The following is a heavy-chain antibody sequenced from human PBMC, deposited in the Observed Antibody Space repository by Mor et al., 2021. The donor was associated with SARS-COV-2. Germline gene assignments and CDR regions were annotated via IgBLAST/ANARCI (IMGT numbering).Heavy chain of an antibody. V-gene: IGHV3-53*04. CDR3: ASIYCSSGTCYYDY. D-gene: IGHD6-13*01. Sequence: APGKGLEWVSTIYSAGSTYYGDSIKGRFSTSKQNSQNTIYLHMDSSRVEDTAVYYCASIYCSSGTCYYDYWGQGT. J-gene: IGHJ4*02. CDR2: IYSAGST.